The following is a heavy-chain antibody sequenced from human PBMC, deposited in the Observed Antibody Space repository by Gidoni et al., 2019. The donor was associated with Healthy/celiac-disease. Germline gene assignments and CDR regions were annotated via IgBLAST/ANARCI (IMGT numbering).Heavy chain of an antibody. CDR1: GFTFSSYS. Sequence: EVQLVESGGGLVKPGGSLRLSCAASGFTFSSYSMHWVRQAPGKGLEWVSSISSSSSYIYYADSVKGRFTISRDNAKNSLYLQMNSLRAEDTAVYYCARLRGASSGWWGVPYYYGMDVWGQGTTVTVSS. V-gene: IGHV3-21*01. CDR3: ARLRGASSGWWGVPYYYGMDV. J-gene: IGHJ6*02. CDR2: ISSSSSYI. D-gene: IGHD6-19*01.